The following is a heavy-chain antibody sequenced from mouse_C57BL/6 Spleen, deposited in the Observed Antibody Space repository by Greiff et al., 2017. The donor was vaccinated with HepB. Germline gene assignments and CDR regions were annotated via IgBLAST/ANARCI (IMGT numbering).Heavy chain of an antibody. V-gene: IGHV5-6*01. CDR3: ARQPYGNYGGYAMDY. Sequence: EVQRVESGGDLVKPGGSLKLSCAASGFTFSSYGMSWVRQTPDKRLEWVATISSGGSYTYYPDSVKGRFTISRDNAKNTLYLQMSSLKSEDTAMYYCARQPYGNYGGYAMDYWGQGTSVTVSS. CDR1: GFTFSSYG. CDR2: ISSGGSYT. D-gene: IGHD2-10*02. J-gene: IGHJ4*01.